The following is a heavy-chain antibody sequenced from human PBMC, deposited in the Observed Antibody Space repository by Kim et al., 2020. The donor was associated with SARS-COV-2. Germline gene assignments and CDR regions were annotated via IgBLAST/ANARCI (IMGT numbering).Heavy chain of an antibody. J-gene: IGHJ4*02. CDR2: IYPGDSDT. D-gene: IGHD6-19*01. CDR1: GYSFTSYW. CDR3: AAFPKSYSSGWYPLDY. V-gene: IGHV5-51*01. Sequence: GESLKISCKGSGYSFTSYWIGWVRQMPGKGLEWMGIIYPGDSDTRYSPSFQGQVTISADKSISTAYLQWSSLKASDTAMYYCAAFPKSYSSGWYPLDYWGQGTLVTVSS.